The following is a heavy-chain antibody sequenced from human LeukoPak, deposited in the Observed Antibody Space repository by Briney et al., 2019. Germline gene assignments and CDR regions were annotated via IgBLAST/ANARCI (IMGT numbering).Heavy chain of an antibody. CDR1: GYTFTSYG. V-gene: IGHV1-2*02. CDR3: ARLPSDYEKVPFDY. CDR2: INPNSGGT. Sequence: ASVKVSCKASGYTFTSYGISWVRQAPGQGREWMGWINPNSGGTNYAQKFQGRVTMTRDTSISTAYMELSRLRSDDTAVYYCARLPSDYEKVPFDYWGQGTLVTVSS. J-gene: IGHJ4*02. D-gene: IGHD4-17*01.